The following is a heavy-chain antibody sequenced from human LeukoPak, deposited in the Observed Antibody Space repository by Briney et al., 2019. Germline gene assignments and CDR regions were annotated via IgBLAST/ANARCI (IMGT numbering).Heavy chain of an antibody. Sequence: SETLSLTCTVSGGSINSYYWSWIRQSPVKGLEWIGYIFPSGSAFYNPSLESRVTISLDTSENQFSLALSSVTAADTAVYYCARRNHYFYYMDVWGKGTTVTVSS. CDR3: ARRNHYFYYMDV. V-gene: IGHV4-4*09. J-gene: IGHJ6*03. CDR1: GGSINSYY. CDR2: IFPSGSA.